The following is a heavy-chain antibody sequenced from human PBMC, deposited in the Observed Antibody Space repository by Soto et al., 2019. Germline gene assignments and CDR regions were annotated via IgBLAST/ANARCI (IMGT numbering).Heavy chain of an antibody. V-gene: IGHV1-69*02. CDR1: GDTFSFYT. Sequence: QVQLVQSGAEVKKPGSSVKVSCKASGDTFSFYTINWVRQAPGLGLEWVGRINPILSMSNYAQKFQGRVTMTADKSTSTAYMELRSLRSEDTAMYYCATSYGSGYRAFDYWGKGALVTVSS. CDR2: INPILSMS. D-gene: IGHD3-10*01. CDR3: ATSYGSGYRAFDY. J-gene: IGHJ4*02.